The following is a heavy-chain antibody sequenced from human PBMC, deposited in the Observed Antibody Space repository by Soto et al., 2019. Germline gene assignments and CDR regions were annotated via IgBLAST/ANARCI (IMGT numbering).Heavy chain of an antibody. D-gene: IGHD3-10*01. CDR3: AKEAGDH. J-gene: IGHJ4*02. Sequence: QMQLVQSGAEVKERGSSVKIPCKTSGGTFNTYALTWVRQAPGQGLEWIGGIIPIFGIKNVAQRFQGRVTIHADESLTTAYMEMTSLRSDDTAVYYCAKEAGDHWGQGTLVTVSS. V-gene: IGHV1-69*01. CDR1: GGTFNTYA. CDR2: IIPIFGIK.